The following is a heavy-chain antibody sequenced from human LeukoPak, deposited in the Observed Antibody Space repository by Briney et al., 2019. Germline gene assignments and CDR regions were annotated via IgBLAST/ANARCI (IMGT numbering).Heavy chain of an antibody. CDR2: IRYDGSNK. V-gene: IGHV3-30*02. D-gene: IGHD3-16*02. Sequence: GGSLRLSCAASGFTFSSYGMHWVRQAPGKGLEWVAFIRYDGSNKYYADSVKGRFTISRDNSKNTLYLQMNSLRAEDTAVYYCAKAIRSMITFGGVIVIYAFDIWGQGTMVTVSS. J-gene: IGHJ3*02. CDR3: AKAIRSMITFGGVIVIYAFDI. CDR1: GFTFSSYG.